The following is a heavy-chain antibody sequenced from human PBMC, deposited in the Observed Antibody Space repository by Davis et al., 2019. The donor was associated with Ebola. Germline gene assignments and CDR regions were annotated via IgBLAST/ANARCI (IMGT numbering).Heavy chain of an antibody. D-gene: IGHD3-10*01. Sequence: PGGSLRLSCAASGFTFSNAWMTWVRQAPGKGLEWVGRIKSKTDGETTDYAAPVKGRFTISRDDSRNTLYLQMNSLQTEDTAVYYCATWSGAVWGQGTTVTVSS. V-gene: IGHV3-15*01. CDR3: ATWSGAV. J-gene: IGHJ6*02. CDR1: GFTFSNAW. CDR2: IKSKTDGETT.